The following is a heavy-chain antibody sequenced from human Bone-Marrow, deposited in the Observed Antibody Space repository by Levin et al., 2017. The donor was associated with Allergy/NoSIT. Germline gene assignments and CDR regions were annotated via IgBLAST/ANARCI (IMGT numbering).Heavy chain of an antibody. J-gene: IGHJ4*02. CDR1: GFTFSSYG. D-gene: IGHD3-10*01. V-gene: IGHV3-30*18. Sequence: GESLKISCAASGFTFSSYGMHWVRQAPGKGLEWVAVISYDGSNKYYADSVKGRFTISRDNSKNTLYLQMNSLRAEDTAVYYCAKASRLLWFGELSALGYWGQGTLVTVSS. CDR2: ISYDGSNK. CDR3: AKASRLLWFGELSALGY.